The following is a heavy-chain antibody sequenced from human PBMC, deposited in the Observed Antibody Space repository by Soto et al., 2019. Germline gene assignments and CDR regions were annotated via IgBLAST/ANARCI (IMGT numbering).Heavy chain of an antibody. Sequence: EVQLVESGGGLVQPGRSLRLSCAASGFTFDDYAMHWVRPAPGKGLEWVSGISWNSGSIGYADSVKGRFTISRDNAKNSLYLQMNSLRAEDTALYYCAKDIGYSSGWFYYFDYWGQGTLVTVSS. CDR1: GFTFDDYA. CDR2: ISWNSGSI. CDR3: AKDIGYSSGWFYYFDY. J-gene: IGHJ4*02. V-gene: IGHV3-9*01. D-gene: IGHD6-19*01.